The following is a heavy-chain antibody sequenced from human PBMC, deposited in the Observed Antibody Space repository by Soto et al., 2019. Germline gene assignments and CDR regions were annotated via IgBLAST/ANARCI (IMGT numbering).Heavy chain of an antibody. Sequence: SETLSLTCTVSGGSISSSSYYWGWIRQPPGKGLEWIGSIYYSGSTYYNPSLKSRVTISVDTSKNQFSLKLSSVTAADTAVYYCARQHWSCSGGSCYSDNFDYWGQGTLVTVSS. CDR2: IYYSGST. J-gene: IGHJ4*02. CDR1: GGSISSSSYY. V-gene: IGHV4-39*01. CDR3: ARQHWSCSGGSCYSDNFDY. D-gene: IGHD2-15*01.